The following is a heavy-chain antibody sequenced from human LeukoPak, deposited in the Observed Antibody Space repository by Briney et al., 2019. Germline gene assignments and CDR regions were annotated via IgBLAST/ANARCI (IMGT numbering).Heavy chain of an antibody. D-gene: IGHD6-25*01. CDR2: IRSDGSST. Sequence: GGSLRLSCAASGFXFSTYWIHWVRQAPGKGLMWVSGIRSDGSSTIYADSVKGRFTISRDNARNTLYLQVNSLRAEDTAVYYCARDSSGWGFDYWGQGSLVTVSS. CDR3: ARDSSGWGFDY. J-gene: IGHJ4*02. CDR1: GFXFSTYW. V-gene: IGHV3-74*01.